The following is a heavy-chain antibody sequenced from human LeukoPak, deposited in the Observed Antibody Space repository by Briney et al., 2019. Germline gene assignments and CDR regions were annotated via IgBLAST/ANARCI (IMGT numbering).Heavy chain of an antibody. J-gene: IGHJ4*02. Sequence: PSETLSLTCAVYGGSFSGYYWSWIRQPPGKGLEWIGEINHSGSTNYNPSLKSRVTISVDTSKNQFSLKLSSVTAADTTVYYCARQDSSGYYDYYFDYWGQGTLVTVSS. V-gene: IGHV4-34*01. D-gene: IGHD3-22*01. CDR1: GGSFSGYY. CDR3: ARQDSSGYYDYYFDY. CDR2: INHSGST.